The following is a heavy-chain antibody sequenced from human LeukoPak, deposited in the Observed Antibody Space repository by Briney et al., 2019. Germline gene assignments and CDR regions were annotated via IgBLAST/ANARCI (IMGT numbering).Heavy chain of an antibody. D-gene: IGHD6-19*01. Sequence: WASVKVSCKASGGTFSSYVISWVRQAPGQGLEWMGGIIPIFGTANYAQKFQGRVTITTDESTSTAYMELSSLRSEDTAVYYCASLHSSGWYYFDYWGQGTLVTVSS. CDR1: GGTFSSYV. J-gene: IGHJ4*02. V-gene: IGHV1-69*05. CDR2: IIPIFGTA. CDR3: ASLHSSGWYYFDY.